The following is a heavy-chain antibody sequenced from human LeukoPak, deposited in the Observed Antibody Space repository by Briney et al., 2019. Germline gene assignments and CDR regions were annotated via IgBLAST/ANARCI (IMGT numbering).Heavy chain of an antibody. CDR2: INHSGST. V-gene: IGHV4-34*01. Sequence: PSETLSLTCTVSGGSISSYYWSWIRQPPGKGLEWIGEINHSGSTNYNPSLKSRVTISVDTSKNQFSLKLSSVTAADTAVYYCARGGTAMVFPAQRFDYWGQGTLVTVSS. CDR3: ARGGTAMVFPAQRFDY. J-gene: IGHJ4*02. CDR1: GGSISSYY. D-gene: IGHD5-18*01.